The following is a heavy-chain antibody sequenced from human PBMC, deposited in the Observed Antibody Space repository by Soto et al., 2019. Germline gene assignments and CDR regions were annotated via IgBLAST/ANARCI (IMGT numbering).Heavy chain of an antibody. CDR2: IYHSGTT. Sequence: SETLSLTCAVSGGSISSGGYSWSWIRQPPGKGLEWIGYIYHSGTTYYNPSLKSRVTISVDRSKNQFSLKLSSVTAADTAVYYCARGPPNSIWGQGTLVTVSS. V-gene: IGHV4-30-2*01. CDR1: GGSISSGGYS. CDR3: ARGPPNSI. D-gene: IGHD3-22*01. J-gene: IGHJ4*02.